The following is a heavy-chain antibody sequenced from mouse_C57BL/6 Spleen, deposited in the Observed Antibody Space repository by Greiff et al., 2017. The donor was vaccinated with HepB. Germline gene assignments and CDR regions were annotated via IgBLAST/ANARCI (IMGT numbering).Heavy chain of an antibody. CDR2: ISSGSSTI. CDR1: GFTFSDYG. J-gene: IGHJ4*01. V-gene: IGHV5-17*01. D-gene: IGHD1-1*01. Sequence: EVKLVESGGGLVKPGGSLKLSCAASGFTFSDYGMNWVRQAPVKGLEWVAYISSGSSTINYADTVKGRFTISRDNAKNTLFLQMTSLRSEETAMYYCAILYGSSPYYFAMDYWGQGTSVTVSS. CDR3: AILYGSSPYYFAMDY.